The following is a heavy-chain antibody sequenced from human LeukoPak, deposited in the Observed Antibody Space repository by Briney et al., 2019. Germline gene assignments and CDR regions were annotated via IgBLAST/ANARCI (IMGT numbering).Heavy chain of an antibody. J-gene: IGHJ4*02. CDR2: ISYDGSNK. CDR1: GFIFNNYG. V-gene: IGHV3-30*03. CDR3: ARPQIDSSGYYFGY. Sequence: GGSLRLSCAASGFIFNNYGMHWVRQAPGEGLEWVAVISYDGSNKYYADSVKGRFTISRDNSKNMLYLQMNSLRAEDTAVYYCARPQIDSSGYYFGYWGQGTLVTVSS. D-gene: IGHD3-22*01.